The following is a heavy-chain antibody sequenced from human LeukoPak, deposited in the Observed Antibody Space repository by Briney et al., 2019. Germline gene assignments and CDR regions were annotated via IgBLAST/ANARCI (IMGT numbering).Heavy chain of an antibody. V-gene: IGHV3-7*01. Sequence: GGSLRLSCAASGFTFSSYWMSWVRQAPGKGLEWVANIKQDGSEKYYVDSVKGRFTISRDNAKNSRYLQMNSLRAEDTAVYYCARRRVVTVFDFDYWGQGTLVTVSS. CDR2: IKQDGSEK. J-gene: IGHJ4*02. D-gene: IGHD2-15*01. CDR1: GFTFSSYW. CDR3: ARRRVVTVFDFDY.